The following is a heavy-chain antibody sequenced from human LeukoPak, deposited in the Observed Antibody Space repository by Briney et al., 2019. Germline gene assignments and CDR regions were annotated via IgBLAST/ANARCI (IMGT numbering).Heavy chain of an antibody. CDR2: ISGSGATT. Sequence: GVSLRLSCAASGFTFSSYVMSWVRQAPGKGLEWVSAISGSGATTYYADSVKGRFTISRDNSKNTLYLHMNSLRAEDTVVYYCAKRVSGTTFYWGQGTLVTVSS. J-gene: IGHJ4*02. V-gene: IGHV3-23*01. CDR3: AKRVSGTTFY. CDR1: GFTFSSYV. D-gene: IGHD1-1*01.